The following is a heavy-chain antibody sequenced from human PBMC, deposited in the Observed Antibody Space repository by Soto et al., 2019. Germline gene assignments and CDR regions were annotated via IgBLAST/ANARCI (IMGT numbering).Heavy chain of an antibody. J-gene: IGHJ3*02. Sequence: GGSLSLSCAPSGFPFTNFAMNWVPQAPGKGLEWVSAVSASGENTHYAGSVLGRFTISRDNPKNTLYLQMNSLRAGDTALYYCAIIGKRTTTGDAFDIWGQGTMVTVSS. CDR2: VSASGENT. CDR3: AIIGKRTTTGDAFDI. CDR1: GFPFTNFA. D-gene: IGHD4-17*01. V-gene: IGHV3-23*01.